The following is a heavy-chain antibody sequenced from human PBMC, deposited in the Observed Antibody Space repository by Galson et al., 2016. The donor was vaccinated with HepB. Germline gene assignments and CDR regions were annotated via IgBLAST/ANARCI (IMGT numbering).Heavy chain of an antibody. CDR1: GDSIRSSF. CDR3: AGLRGGNWFDP. CDR2: LFYSGTT. Sequence: TLSLTCTVSGDSIRSSFWSWLRQPPGKGLEWIGYLFYSGTTNYNPSLKSRVTISVDTSKNQFSLRLNSVTAADTAVYYCAGLRGGNWFDPWGQGTLVTVSS. J-gene: IGHJ5*02. V-gene: IGHV4-59*01. D-gene: IGHD3-16*01.